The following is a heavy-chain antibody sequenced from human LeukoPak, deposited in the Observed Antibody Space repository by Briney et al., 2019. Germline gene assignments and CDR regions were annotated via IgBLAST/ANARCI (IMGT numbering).Heavy chain of an antibody. D-gene: IGHD3-22*01. CDR1: GGSIRGFY. V-gene: IGHV4-59*08. CDR2: INYSANT. Sequence: SETLSLTCTVSGGSIRGFYWSWIRQPPGKGLEWIGYINYSANTNYNPSLKSRVTISVDTSKNQFSLKLSSVTAADTAVYYCARVNDSSGYYSNPLFDYWGQGTLVTVSS. J-gene: IGHJ4*02. CDR3: ARVNDSSGYYSNPLFDY.